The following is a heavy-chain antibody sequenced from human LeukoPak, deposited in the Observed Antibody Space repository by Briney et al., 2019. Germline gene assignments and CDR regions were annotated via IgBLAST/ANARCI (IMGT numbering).Heavy chain of an antibody. CDR2: IYSGGST. D-gene: IGHD2-21*02. V-gene: IGHV3-66*01. CDR3: AREACGGDCYSAFDY. Sequence: GGSLRLSCAASGFTVSSNYMSCVRQAAGKGLEWVSVIYSGGSTYYGDSVKGRFTISRDNSKYTLYLQMNSLRAEDTAVYYCAREACGGDCYSAFDYWGQGTLVTVSS. CDR1: GFTVSSNY. J-gene: IGHJ4*02.